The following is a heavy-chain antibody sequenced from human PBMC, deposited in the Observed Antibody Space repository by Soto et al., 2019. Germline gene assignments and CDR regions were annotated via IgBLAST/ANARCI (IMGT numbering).Heavy chain of an antibody. D-gene: IGHD3-10*01. CDR2: IRPYNGDT. J-gene: IGHJ4*02. Sequence: GASVKVSCKASGYMFISYGINWVRQAPGQGLEWMGWIRPYNGDTKYAQNLQGRVTMTTDTSTSTAYMEMRSLGSDDTAVYYCVRDLDGSGSYYTDYWGPGTLVTVSS. CDR1: GYMFISYG. V-gene: IGHV1-18*01. CDR3: VRDLDGSGSYYTDY.